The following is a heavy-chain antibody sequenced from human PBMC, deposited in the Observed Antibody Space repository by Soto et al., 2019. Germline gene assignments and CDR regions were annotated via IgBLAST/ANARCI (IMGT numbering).Heavy chain of an antibody. Sequence: QVQLVQSGAEVKKPGASVKVACKTSGYDFSRHAIPWVRQALGQSHEWIGWINAGNGNTKYSQRFQGRVNVTRDTSGSTGYMELSGLRSEDTGVFYCVRDKPEHYDVSDNSHVGDVFDIWGQGTMVTVSS. CDR2: INAGNGNT. V-gene: IGHV1-3*01. CDR3: VRDKPEHYDVSDNSHVGDVFDI. CDR1: GYDFSRHA. D-gene: IGHD3-22*01. J-gene: IGHJ3*02.